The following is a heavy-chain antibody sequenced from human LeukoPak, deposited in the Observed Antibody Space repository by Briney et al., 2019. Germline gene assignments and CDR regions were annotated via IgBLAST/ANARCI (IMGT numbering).Heavy chain of an antibody. Sequence: PGGSLRLSCAASGFNFNNYWMSWLRQAPGKGLEWVGRTRNKANSYTTEYAASVKGRFTISRDDSKNSLYLQMNSLKTEDTAVYYCARSLTTVTTWLDYWGQGTLVTVSS. CDR3: ARSLTTVTTWLDY. CDR2: TRNKANSYTT. D-gene: IGHD4-17*01. V-gene: IGHV3-72*01. CDR1: GFNFNNYW. J-gene: IGHJ4*02.